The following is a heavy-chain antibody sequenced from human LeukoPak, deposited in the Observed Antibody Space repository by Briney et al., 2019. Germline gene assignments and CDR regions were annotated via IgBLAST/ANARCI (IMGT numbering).Heavy chain of an antibody. D-gene: IGHD1-26*01. CDR2: IYYSGST. V-gene: IGHV4-39*01. CDR1: GGSISSSSYY. J-gene: IGHJ4*02. CDR3: ARQLDLVGATDY. Sequence: SETLSLTCTVSGGSISSSSYYWGWIRQPPGKGLEWIGSIYYSGSTYYNPSLKSRVTISVDTSKNQFSLKLSSVTAADTAVYYCARQLDLVGATDYWGQGTLVTVSS.